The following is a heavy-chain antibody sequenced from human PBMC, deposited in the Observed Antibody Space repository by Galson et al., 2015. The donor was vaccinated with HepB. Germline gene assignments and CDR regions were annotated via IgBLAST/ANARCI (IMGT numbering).Heavy chain of an antibody. D-gene: IGHD3-10*01. CDR3: ARSSNYYGSGSYYTERYYYGMDV. J-gene: IGHJ6*02. Sequence: SLRLSCAASGFTFSSYAMSWVRQAPGKGLEWVSAISGSGGSTYYADSVKGRFTISRDNSKNTLYLQMNSLRAEDTAVYYCARSSNYYGSGSYYTERYYYGMDVWGQGTTVTVSS. V-gene: IGHV3-23*01. CDR1: GFTFSSYA. CDR2: ISGSGGST.